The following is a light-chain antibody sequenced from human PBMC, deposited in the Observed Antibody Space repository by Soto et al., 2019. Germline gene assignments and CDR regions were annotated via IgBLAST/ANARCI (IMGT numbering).Light chain of an antibody. CDR2: RAS. Sequence: DIERTQSPSTRAVSLGDRATMPCRASQSVSSCLAWYQQKPGQAPKLLIYRASSLATGIPARFRGSGSGTELTLTIRSLQPEDFAPYYWQQYNSYRTFGQGTKVDIK. CDR1: QSVSSC. CDR3: QQYNSYRT. V-gene: IGKV1-5*03. J-gene: IGKJ1*01.